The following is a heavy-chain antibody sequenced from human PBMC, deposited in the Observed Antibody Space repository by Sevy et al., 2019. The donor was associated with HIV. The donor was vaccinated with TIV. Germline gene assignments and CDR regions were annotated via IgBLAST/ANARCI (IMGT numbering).Heavy chain of an antibody. CDR2: ISTSSSYI. V-gene: IGHV3-21*01. CDR1: GFTFSSYS. Sequence: GGSLRLSCAASGFTFSSYSMNWVRQAPGKGLEWVSSISTSSSYICYADSVKGRFTISRDNAKNSLYLQMNSLRAEDTAVYYCARHVGVTMVRGVISDYYYGLDVWGQGTTVTVSS. D-gene: IGHD3-10*01. CDR3: ARHVGVTMVRGVISDYYYGLDV. J-gene: IGHJ6*02.